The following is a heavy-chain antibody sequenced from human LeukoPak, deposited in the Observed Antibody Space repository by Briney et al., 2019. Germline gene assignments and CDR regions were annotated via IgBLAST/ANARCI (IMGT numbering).Heavy chain of an antibody. V-gene: IGHV3-74*01. D-gene: IGHD2-15*01. CDR2: INSDGSST. J-gene: IGHJ4*02. CDR3: ARYCSGGSCYSGDY. CDR1: GFTFSSYW. Sequence: GGSLRLSCAASGFTFSSYWMHWVRQAPGKGLVWVSRINSDGSSTSYADSVKGRFTISRDNAKNTLYLQVNSLRAEDTAVYYCARYCSGGSCYSGDYWGQGTLVTVSS.